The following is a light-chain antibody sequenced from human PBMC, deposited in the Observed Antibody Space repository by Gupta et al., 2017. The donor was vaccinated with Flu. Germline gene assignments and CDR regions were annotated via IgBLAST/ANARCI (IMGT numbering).Light chain of an antibody. V-gene: IGKV1-5*03. CDR3: QNYNYH. CDR1: RNIEDW. Sequence: TQAPSTLVGAGGDRVSSTGRASRNIEDWLAWDQQKPGKALQLMIYKAAKLEGAVPSRVGGSGVGTEFTRTISSLQPDDYESEYGQNYNYHFGGGTKVEIK. CDR2: KAA. J-gene: IGKJ4*01.